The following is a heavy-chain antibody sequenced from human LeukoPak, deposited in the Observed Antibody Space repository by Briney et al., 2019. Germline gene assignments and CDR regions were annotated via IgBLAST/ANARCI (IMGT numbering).Heavy chain of an antibody. CDR1: GDSVSSSGSA. CDR2: TYYMSKWYN. Sequence: SQTLSLTCAISGDSVSSSGSAWHWLRQSPSRGLECLGRTYYMSKWYNDYAVSVKSRITLSTDTSKNQFSLQLNSVTPEDTAVYYCARATVIAAAGPFFYPSIDYWGQGTLVTVSS. D-gene: IGHD6-13*01. J-gene: IGHJ4*02. CDR3: ARATVIAAAGPFFYPSIDY. V-gene: IGHV6-1*01.